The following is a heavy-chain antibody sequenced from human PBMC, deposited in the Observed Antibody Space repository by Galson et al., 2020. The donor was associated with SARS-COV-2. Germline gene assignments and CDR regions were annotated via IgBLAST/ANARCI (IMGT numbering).Heavy chain of an antibody. CDR2: INWNGETM. D-gene: IGHD6-13*01. J-gene: IGHJ4*02. V-gene: IGHV3-20*04. Sequence: GESLKISCAASGFSFDDYAMSWVRQAPGKGLEWVSGINWNGETMGYADSVKGRFTISRDNAKNSLYLQMNSLRAEDTAFYYCARDWYSSSWTHFDHWGQGCLVTVSS. CDR1: GFSFDDYA. CDR3: ARDWYSSSWTHFDH.